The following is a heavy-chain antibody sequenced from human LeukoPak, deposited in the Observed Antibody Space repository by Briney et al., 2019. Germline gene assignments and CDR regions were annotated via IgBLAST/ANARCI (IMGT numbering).Heavy chain of an antibody. CDR3: SRKGWWCWNLYLEY. Sequence: GESLKISCKGSGYSFTSQWIGWVRQMPGKGLEWMGIISPGDSDTRYSPSFQGQVTISADKSINTAYLQWNSLKASDTAMYYCSRKGWWCWNLYLEYRGQGTLVTVSS. J-gene: IGHJ4*02. CDR1: GYSFTSQW. CDR2: ISPGDSDT. V-gene: IGHV5-51*01. D-gene: IGHD2-8*02.